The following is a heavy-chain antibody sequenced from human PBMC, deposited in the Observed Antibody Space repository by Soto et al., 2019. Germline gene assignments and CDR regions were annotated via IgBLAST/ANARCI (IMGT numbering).Heavy chain of an antibody. V-gene: IGHV4-59*01. CDR1: GGSISSYY. CDR3: AREAQHGMDV. CDR2: IYYSGST. Sequence: SETLSLTCTVSGGSISSYYWSWIRQPPGKGLEWIGYIYYSGSTNYNPSLKSRVTISVDTSKNQFSLKLSSVTAADTAVYYCAREAQHGMDVWGQGTTVTVSS. J-gene: IGHJ6*02.